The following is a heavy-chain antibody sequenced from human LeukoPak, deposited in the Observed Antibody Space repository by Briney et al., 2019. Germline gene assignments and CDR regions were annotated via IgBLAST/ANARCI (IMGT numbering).Heavy chain of an antibody. CDR1: GYTFTGYY. J-gene: IGHJ5*02. V-gene: IGHV1-2*02. D-gene: IGHD1-26*01. CDR2: INPNSGGT. CDR3: ARDSWGPRSGLNPPFDP. Sequence: ASVKVSCKASGYTFTGYYMHWVRQAPGQGLEWMGWINPNSGGTNYAQKFQGRVTMTRDTSISTAYMELSRLRSDDTAVYYCARDSWGPRSGLNPPFDPWGQGTLVTVSS.